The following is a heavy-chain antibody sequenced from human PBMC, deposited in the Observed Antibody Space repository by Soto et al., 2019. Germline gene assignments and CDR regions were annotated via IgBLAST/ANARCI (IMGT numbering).Heavy chain of an antibody. V-gene: IGHV3-23*01. D-gene: IGHD2-15*01. Sequence: EVQLLESGGGFVQPGGSLRLSCAASGFTFSSYAMTWVRQGPGKGLEWVSAISGSGGNTYYADSVKGRFTISRDNSKNTLYLQMNSLRAEDTAVYYCAKDPAGLLDNYDYYMDVWGKGTTVTVSS. J-gene: IGHJ6*03. CDR3: AKDPAGLLDNYDYYMDV. CDR1: GFTFSSYA. CDR2: ISGSGGNT.